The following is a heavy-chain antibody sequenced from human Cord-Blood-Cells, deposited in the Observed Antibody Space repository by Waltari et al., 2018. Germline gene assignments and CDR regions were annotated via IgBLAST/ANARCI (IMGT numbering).Heavy chain of an antibody. CDR2: IIPIFGTA. CDR1: GGTFSSYA. V-gene: IGHV1-69*01. D-gene: IGHD4-17*01. J-gene: IGHJ6*02. CDR3: ARLTTVTTGYYYYGMDV. Sequence: QVQLVQSGAEVKKPGSSVKVSCKASGGTFSSYAISWVRQAPGQGLEWMGGIIPIFGTANYAQKFQGRVTITADESTNTAYMELSSLRSEDTAVYYCARLTTVTTGYYYYGMDVWGQGTTVTVSS.